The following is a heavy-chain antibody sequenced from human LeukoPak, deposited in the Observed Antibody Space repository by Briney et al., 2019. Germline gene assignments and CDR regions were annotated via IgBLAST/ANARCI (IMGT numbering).Heavy chain of an antibody. CDR2: ISGNGNA. V-gene: IGHV3-23*01. Sequence: GGSLRLSCAASGFTLSSYAMNWVRQAPGKGLEWVSAISGNGNAYYADSVKGRFTISRDNSKNTLYLQMNSLRAEDTAVYYCARDLRSSGYYAFDYWGQGTLVTVSS. D-gene: IGHD3-22*01. CDR1: GFTLSSYA. CDR3: ARDLRSSGYYAFDY. J-gene: IGHJ4*02.